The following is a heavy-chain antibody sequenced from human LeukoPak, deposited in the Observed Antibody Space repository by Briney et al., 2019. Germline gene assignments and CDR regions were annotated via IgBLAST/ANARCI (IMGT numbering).Heavy chain of an antibody. CDR1: GFTFSSYG. Sequence: GGSLRLSCAASGFTFSSYGMHWVRQAPGKGLEWVAVIWSDGSKKYYADSVKGRFTISRDISKNTLNLQMNSLRADDTAVYYCAKKAEVFGDSVTQHWGQGTLVTVSS. V-gene: IGHV3-33*06. CDR3: AKKAEVFGDSVTQH. J-gene: IGHJ1*01. D-gene: IGHD4-17*01. CDR2: IWSDGSKK.